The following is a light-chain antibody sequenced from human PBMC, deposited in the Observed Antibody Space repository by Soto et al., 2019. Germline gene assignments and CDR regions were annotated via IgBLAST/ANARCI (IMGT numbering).Light chain of an antibody. CDR3: QQLRAYPHT. CDR2: WAS. J-gene: IGKJ2*01. V-gene: IGKV4-1*01. CDR1: QSILYSSDNKNS. Sequence: DIVMTQSPESLAVSLGERATINCKSSQSILYSSDNKNSLAWYQQKPGQPPKLLIYWASARESGVPDRFSGSGSGTDFTLTISSLQPEDFATYYCQQLRAYPHTFGQGTKLEIK.